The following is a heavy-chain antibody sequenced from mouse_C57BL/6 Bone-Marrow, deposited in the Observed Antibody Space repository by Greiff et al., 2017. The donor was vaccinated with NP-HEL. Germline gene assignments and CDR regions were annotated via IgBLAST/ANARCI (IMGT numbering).Heavy chain of an antibody. CDR2: ISYDGSN. CDR3: ARDYGKDY. CDR1: GYSITSGYY. J-gene: IGHJ4*01. Sequence: ESGPGLVKPSQSLSLTCSVPGYSITSGYYWNWIRQFPGNKLEWMGYISYDGSNNYNPSLKNRISITRDTSKNQFFLKLNSVTTEDTATYYCARDYGKDYWGQGTSVTVSS. V-gene: IGHV3-6*01.